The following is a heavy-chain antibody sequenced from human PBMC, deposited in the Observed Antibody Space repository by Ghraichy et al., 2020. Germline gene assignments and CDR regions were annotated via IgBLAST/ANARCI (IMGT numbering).Heavy chain of an antibody. CDR3: ARDLGGVVRRNWFDP. J-gene: IGHJ5*02. Sequence: SETLSLTCTVSGGSISSGGYYWSWIRQHPGKGLEWIGYIYYSGSTYYNPSLKSRVTISVDTSKNQFSLKLSSVTAADTAVYYCARDLGGVVRRNWFDPWGQGTLVTVSS. CDR2: IYYSGST. CDR1: GGSISSGGYY. D-gene: IGHD3-3*01. V-gene: IGHV4-31*03.